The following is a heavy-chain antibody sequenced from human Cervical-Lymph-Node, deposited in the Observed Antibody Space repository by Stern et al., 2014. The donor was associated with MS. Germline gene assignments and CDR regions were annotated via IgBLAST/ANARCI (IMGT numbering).Heavy chain of an antibody. D-gene: IGHD4-17*01. CDR2: ISSDGGNK. CDR3: AKDMEAYGDYLFDY. J-gene: IGHJ4*02. V-gene: IGHV3-30*18. Sequence: VQLVQSGGGVVQPGRSLRLSCAASGFTFSNYGMHWVRQAPGKGLEWVAVISSDGGNKHYADSMKGRFTISRDNSKNTLDLQMDSLRAEDTAIYFCAKDMEAYGDYLFDYWGQGTLVTVSS. CDR1: GFTFSNYG.